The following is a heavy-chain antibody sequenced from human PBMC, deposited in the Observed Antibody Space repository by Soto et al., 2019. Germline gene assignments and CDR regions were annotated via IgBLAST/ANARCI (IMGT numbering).Heavy chain of an antibody. Sequence: GGSLRLSCAASGFTFSSYWMSWVRQAPGKGLEWVANIKQDGSEKYYVDSVKGRFTISRDNAKNSLYLQMNSLRAEDTAVYYCARDLVLEYSSRFDYWGQGTLVTVSS. CDR3: ARDLVLEYSSRFDY. V-gene: IGHV3-7*01. J-gene: IGHJ4*02. CDR1: GFTFSSYW. D-gene: IGHD6-6*01. CDR2: IKQDGSEK.